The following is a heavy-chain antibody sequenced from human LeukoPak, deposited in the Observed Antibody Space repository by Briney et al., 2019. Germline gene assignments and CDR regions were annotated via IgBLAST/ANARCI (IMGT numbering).Heavy chain of an antibody. CDR3: AARQRRGYSYGPYYFDY. CDR1: GGSFSGYY. J-gene: IGHJ4*02. V-gene: IGHV4-34*01. Sequence: SETLSLTCAVYGGSFSGYYWSWIRQPPGKGLEWIGEINHSGSTNYNPSLKSRVTISVDTSKNQFSLKLSSATAADTAVYYCAARQRRGYSYGPYYFDYWGQGTLVTVSS. CDR2: INHSGST. D-gene: IGHD5-18*01.